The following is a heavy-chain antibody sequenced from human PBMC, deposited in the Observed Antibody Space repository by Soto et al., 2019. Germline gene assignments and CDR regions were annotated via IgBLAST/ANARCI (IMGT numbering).Heavy chain of an antibody. CDR1: GYTFTSYG. J-gene: IGHJ6*02. Sequence: QVQLVQSGAEVKKPGASVKVSCKASGYTFTSYGISWVRQAPGQGLEWMGWISAYNGNTNYAQKLQGRVTMTTDTSTSTAYMELRSLRSDDTAVYYCAREGSYCSGGSCDYYYGMDVWGQGNTVTVSS. V-gene: IGHV1-18*01. CDR2: ISAYNGNT. CDR3: AREGSYCSGGSCDYYYGMDV. D-gene: IGHD2-15*01.